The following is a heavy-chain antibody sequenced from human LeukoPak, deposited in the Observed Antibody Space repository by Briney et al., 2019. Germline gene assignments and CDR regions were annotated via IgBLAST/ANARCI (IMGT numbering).Heavy chain of an antibody. J-gene: IGHJ4*02. D-gene: IGHD2-15*01. CDR1: GFTFSSYA. CDR3: AKGDSTVPATRRYDY. V-gene: IGHV3-23*01. Sequence: GGSLRLSCAASGFTFSSYAMSWVRQAPGKGLEWVSTISDSGGGTYYTDSVKGRFTISRDNSKNTLYLQMSSLRAEDTAVYYCAKGDSTVPATRRYDYWGQGTLVTVTS. CDR2: ISDSGGGT.